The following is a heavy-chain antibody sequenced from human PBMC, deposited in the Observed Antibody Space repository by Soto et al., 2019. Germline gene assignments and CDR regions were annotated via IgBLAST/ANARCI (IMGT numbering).Heavy chain of an antibody. CDR2: VYWDDDK. CDR1: VFSLPTGGG. J-gene: IGHJ4*02. CDR3: ATLTADF. Sequence: ITLEESGPTLVKPTETLTLTCTFSVFSLPTGGGVGWVRQTPGKALEWLALVYWDDDKHYNPSLKTRLTITKDDSKGQVVLTMTKMDPADSATYYCATLTADFWGPGTLVTVS. V-gene: IGHV2-5*02.